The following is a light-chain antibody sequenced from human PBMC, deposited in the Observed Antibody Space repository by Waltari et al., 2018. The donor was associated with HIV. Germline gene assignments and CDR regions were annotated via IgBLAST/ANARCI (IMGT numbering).Light chain of an antibody. J-gene: IGLJ2*01. V-gene: IGLV3-1*01. CDR1: KLGNKY. Sequence: SYELTQPPSVSVSPGQTVSITCSGDKLGNKYACWYQQKPGQSPVLVIYQDNQRPSGIPERFSGSNSGNTATLTVSGTQAMDEADYYCQAWDSSTDVVFGGGTKLIVL. CDR2: QDN. CDR3: QAWDSSTDVV.